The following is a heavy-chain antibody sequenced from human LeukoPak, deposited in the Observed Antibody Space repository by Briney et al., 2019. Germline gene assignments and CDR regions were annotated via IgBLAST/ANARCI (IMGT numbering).Heavy chain of an antibody. Sequence: SVKVSCKASGGTFSSYATSWVRQAPGQGLEWMGGIIPIFGTANYAQKFQGRVTITTDESTSTAYMELSSLRSEDTAVYYCARAGNVQPGLVGSEPSPNYYYYYMDVWGKGTTVTVSS. D-gene: IGHD6-6*01. J-gene: IGHJ6*03. CDR1: GGTFSSYA. CDR2: IIPIFGTA. V-gene: IGHV1-69*05. CDR3: ARAGNVQPGLVGSEPSPNYYYYYMDV.